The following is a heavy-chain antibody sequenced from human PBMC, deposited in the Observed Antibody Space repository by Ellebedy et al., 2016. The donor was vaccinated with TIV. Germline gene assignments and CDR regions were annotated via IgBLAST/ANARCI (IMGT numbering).Heavy chain of an antibody. D-gene: IGHD2-2*01. CDR1: GFTFSSYA. Sequence: GGSLRLSXAASGFTFSSYAMHWVRQAPGKGLEWVAVISYDGSNKYYADSVKGRFTISRDNSKNTLYLQMNSLRAEDTAVYYCAKDQVVVVPAAHYYGMDVWGQGTTVTVSS. V-gene: IGHV3-30-3*01. CDR2: ISYDGSNK. CDR3: AKDQVVVVPAAHYYGMDV. J-gene: IGHJ6*02.